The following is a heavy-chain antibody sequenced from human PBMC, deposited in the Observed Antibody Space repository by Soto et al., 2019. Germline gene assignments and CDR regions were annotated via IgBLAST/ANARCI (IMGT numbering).Heavy chain of an antibody. Sequence: QVQLQESGPGLVKPSQTLSLTCTVSGGSISSGGYYWSWIRQHPGKGLEWIGYIYYSGSTYYNPSLKSRVTISVDTSKNQFPLKLSSVTAADTAVYYCAREGPSDYVWGSYRRNHDAFDIWGQGTMVTVSS. CDR2: IYYSGST. V-gene: IGHV4-31*03. CDR1: GGSISSGGYY. CDR3: AREGPSDYVWGSYRRNHDAFDI. J-gene: IGHJ3*02. D-gene: IGHD3-16*02.